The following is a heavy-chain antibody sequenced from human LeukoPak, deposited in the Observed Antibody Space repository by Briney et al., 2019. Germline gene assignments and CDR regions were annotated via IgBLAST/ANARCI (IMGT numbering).Heavy chain of an antibody. V-gene: IGHV1-69*13. CDR2: IIPIFGTA. CDR1: GGTSSSYA. CDR3: ASGRWNDGAFDI. J-gene: IGHJ3*02. Sequence: GASVKVSCKASGGTSSSYAISWVRQAPGQGLEWMGGIIPIFGTANYAQKFQGRVTITADESTSTAYMELRSLRSEDTAVYYCASGRWNDGAFDIWGQGTMATVSS. D-gene: IGHD1-1*01.